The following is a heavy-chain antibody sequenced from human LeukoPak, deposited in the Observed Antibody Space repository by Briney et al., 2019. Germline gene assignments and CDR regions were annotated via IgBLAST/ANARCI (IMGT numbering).Heavy chain of an antibody. J-gene: IGHJ4*02. CDR3: ARAPREGFSGSYHDY. CDR2: ISPNGDNT. Sequence: GGSLRLSCAASGFTVKDNFMSWVRQAPGKGLEYVSAISPNGDNTYYADSVKGRFTISRDNSKNTLYLQMASLRGEDTAVYYCARAPREGFSGSYHDYWGQGTLVTVSS. CDR1: GFTVKDNF. V-gene: IGHV3-64*02. D-gene: IGHD1-26*01.